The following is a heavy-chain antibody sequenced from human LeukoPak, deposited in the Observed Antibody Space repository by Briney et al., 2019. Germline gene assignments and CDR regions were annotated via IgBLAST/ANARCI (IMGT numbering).Heavy chain of an antibody. CDR2: IYYSGST. CDR1: GGSISSYY. V-gene: IGHV4-59*01. CDR3: AREASSGYFDY. J-gene: IGHJ4*02. D-gene: IGHD1-26*01. Sequence: PSETLSLTCTVSGGSISSYYWSWIRQPPGKGLEWIGYIYYSGSTNYNPSLKSRVTITVDTSKNNFSLKLSSVTAADTAVYYCAREASSGYFDYWGQGTLVTVSS.